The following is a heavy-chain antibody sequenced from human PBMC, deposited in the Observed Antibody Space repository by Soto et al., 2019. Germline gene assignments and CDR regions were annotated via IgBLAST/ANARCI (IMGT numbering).Heavy chain of an antibody. CDR2: ISSSSSYT. V-gene: IGHV3-11*06. J-gene: IGHJ3*02. CDR1: GFTFSDYY. D-gene: IGHD5-12*01. Sequence: PGGSLRLSCAASGFTFSDYYMSWIRQAPGKGLEWVSYISSSSSYTNYADSVKGRFTISRDNAKNSLYLQMNSLRAEDTAVYYCARDWGWLQLREAFDIWGQGTMVTVS. CDR3: ARDWGWLQLREAFDI.